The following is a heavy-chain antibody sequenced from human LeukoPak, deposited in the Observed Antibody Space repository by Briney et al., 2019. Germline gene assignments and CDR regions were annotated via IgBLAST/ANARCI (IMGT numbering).Heavy chain of an antibody. J-gene: IGHJ5*02. D-gene: IGHD3-10*01. Sequence: GGSLRLSCAASGFTFDDYGMSWVRQAPGKGLEWVSGINWNGGSTGYADSVKGRFTISRDNAKNSLYLQMNSLRAEDTAVYYCARGGYYGLGNDFRFDPWGQGTLVTVSS. CDR1: GFTFDDYG. CDR3: ARGGYYGLGNDFRFDP. CDR2: INWNGGST. V-gene: IGHV3-20*04.